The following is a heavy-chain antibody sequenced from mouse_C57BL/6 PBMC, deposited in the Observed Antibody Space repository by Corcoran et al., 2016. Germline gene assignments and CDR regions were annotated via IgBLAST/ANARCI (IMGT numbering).Heavy chain of an antibody. V-gene: IGHV3-6*01. Sequence: DVQLQESGPGLVKPSQSLSLTCSVTGYSITSGYFWNWIRQFPGNKLEWMGYISYDGSNNYNPSLKNRISITRDTSKNQFFLKLNSVTTEDTATYYCARDSTTVGFDYWGQGTTLTVSS. D-gene: IGHD1-1*01. CDR3: ARDSTTVGFDY. CDR2: ISYDGSN. J-gene: IGHJ2*01. CDR1: GYSITSGYF.